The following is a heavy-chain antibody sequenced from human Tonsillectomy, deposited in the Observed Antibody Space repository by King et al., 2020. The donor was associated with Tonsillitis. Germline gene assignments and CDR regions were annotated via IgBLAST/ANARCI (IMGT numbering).Heavy chain of an antibody. V-gene: IGHV1-2*02. CDR1: GYTFTGYY. D-gene: IGHD2-21*01. CDR3: VREAYD. Sequence: QLVQSGAEVKKPGSSVQASCQTSGYTFTGYYMHWVRQAPGQGLEWMGWINPNSGGTNYAQKFQGRVTLTRDTSVSTAYMELNRLRSDDTAVYYCVREAYDGGPGTLVTVSS. J-gene: IGHJ4*02. CDR2: INPNSGGT.